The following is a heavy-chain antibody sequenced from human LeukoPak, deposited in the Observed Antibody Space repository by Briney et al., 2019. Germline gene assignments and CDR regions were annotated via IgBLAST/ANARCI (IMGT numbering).Heavy chain of an antibody. D-gene: IGHD5-12*01. Sequence: SETLSLTCTVSGGSISSYYWSWIRQPPGGGLEWIGYIYYSGSTNYNPSLKRRVTISLDTSKSQFSLKLRSVAAADTAVYYCARSGLDSRYYFGMDVWGQGTTVTVSS. CDR3: ARSGLDSRYYFGMDV. CDR2: IYYSGST. V-gene: IGHV4-59*01. J-gene: IGHJ6*02. CDR1: GGSISSYY.